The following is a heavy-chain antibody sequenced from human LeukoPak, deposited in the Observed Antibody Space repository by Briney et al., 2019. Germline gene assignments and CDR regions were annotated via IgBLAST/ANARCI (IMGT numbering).Heavy chain of an antibody. CDR2: ISGSGGST. V-gene: IGHV3-23*01. CDR1: GLTFSSYA. CDR3: ANRGHYDFWSGYLFDY. D-gene: IGHD3-3*01. J-gene: IGHJ4*02. Sequence: GGSLRLSCAASGLTFSSYAMSWVRQAPGKGLEWVSAISGSGGSTYYADSVKGRFTISRDNSKNTLYLQMNSLRAEDTAVYYCANRGHYDFWSGYLFDYWGQGTLVTVSS.